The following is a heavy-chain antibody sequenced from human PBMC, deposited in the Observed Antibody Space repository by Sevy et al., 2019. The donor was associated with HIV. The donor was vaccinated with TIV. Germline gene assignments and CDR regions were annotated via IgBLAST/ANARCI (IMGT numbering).Heavy chain of an antibody. V-gene: IGHV1-69*13. CDR3: ARGTRRFEAAAGLFDY. CDR2: IIPIFGTA. Sequence: ASVKVSCKASGGTFSSYAISWVRQAPGQGLEWMGRIIPIFGTANYAQKFQGRVTITADESTSTAYMELSSLRSEDTAVYYCARGTRRFEAAAGLFDYWGQGTLVTVSS. J-gene: IGHJ4*02. D-gene: IGHD6-13*01. CDR1: GGTFSSYA.